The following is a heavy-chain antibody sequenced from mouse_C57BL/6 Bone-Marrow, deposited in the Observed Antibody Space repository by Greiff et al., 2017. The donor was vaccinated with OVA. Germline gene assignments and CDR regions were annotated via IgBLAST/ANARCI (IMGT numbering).Heavy chain of an antibody. D-gene: IGHD2-4*01. CDR3: ARLGLRYFDY. CDR2: ISYDGSN. J-gene: IGHJ2*01. Sequence: DVKLQESGPGLVKPSQSLSLTCSVTGYSITSGYYWNWIRQFPGNKLEWMGYISYDGSNNYNPSLKNRISITRDTSKNQFFLKLNSVTTEDTATYYCARLGLRYFDYWGQGTTLTVSS. CDR1: GYSITSGYY. V-gene: IGHV3-6*01.